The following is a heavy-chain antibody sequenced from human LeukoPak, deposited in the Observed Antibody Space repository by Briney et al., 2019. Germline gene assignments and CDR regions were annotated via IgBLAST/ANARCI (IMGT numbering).Heavy chain of an antibody. CDR2: ISSSGSTI. J-gene: IGHJ3*02. Sequence: GGSLRLSCAASGFTFSSYEMNWVRQAPGKGLEWVSYISSSGSTIYYADSVKGRFTISRDNAKNSLYLQMNSLRAEDTAVYYRARGAGITMIVVVRAAFDIWGQGTMVTVSS. CDR1: GFTFSSYE. D-gene: IGHD3-22*01. V-gene: IGHV3-48*03. CDR3: ARGAGITMIVVVRAAFDI.